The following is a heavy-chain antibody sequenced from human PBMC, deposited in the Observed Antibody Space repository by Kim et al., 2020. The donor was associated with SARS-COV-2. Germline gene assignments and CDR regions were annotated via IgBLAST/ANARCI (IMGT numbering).Heavy chain of an antibody. CDR2: IYHSGST. J-gene: IGHJ4*02. V-gene: IGHV4-30-2*01. Sequence: SETLSLTCAVSGGSISSGGYSWSWIRQPPGKGLEWIGYIYHSGSTYYNPSLKSRVTISVDRSKNQFSLKLSSVTAADTAVYYCARSLGSGGSGSDYWGQGTLVTVSS. CDR1: GGSISSGGYS. D-gene: IGHD3-10*01. CDR3: ARSLGSGGSGSDY.